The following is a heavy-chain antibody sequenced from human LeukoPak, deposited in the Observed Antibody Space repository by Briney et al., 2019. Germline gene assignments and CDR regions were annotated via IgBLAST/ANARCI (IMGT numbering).Heavy chain of an antibody. Sequence: SETLCLTCTASGGSISSDYWSWIRQPPGKGLEWIGYIYYSGSTNYNPSLKSRATISVDTSKNQFSLKLSSVTAADTAVYYCARDRITIFGVRYYYYGMDVWGQGTTVTVSS. CDR1: GGSISSDY. J-gene: IGHJ6*02. V-gene: IGHV4-59*01. D-gene: IGHD3-3*01. CDR2: IYYSGST. CDR3: ARDRITIFGVRYYYYGMDV.